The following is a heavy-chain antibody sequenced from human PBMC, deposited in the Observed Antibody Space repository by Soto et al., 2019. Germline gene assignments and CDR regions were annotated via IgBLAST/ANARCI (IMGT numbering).Heavy chain of an antibody. CDR1: GVSITSSHCF. J-gene: IGHJ5*02. Sequence: VQLLESGPGLVEPSQTLSLTCNVSGVSITSSHCFWNWIRRHPEKGLEWLGYISSTGKNSFNPSLKGRLSMSLDTSTIHFSLRLTSVTVADTAVYYCARDRGYSASVGHWCQGILVTVS. CDR2: ISSTGKN. V-gene: IGHV4-30-4*08. CDR3: ARDRGYSASVGH. D-gene: IGHD5-18*01.